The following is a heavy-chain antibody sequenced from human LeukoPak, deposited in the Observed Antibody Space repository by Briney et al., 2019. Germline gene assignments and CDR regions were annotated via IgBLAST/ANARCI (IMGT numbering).Heavy chain of an antibody. CDR1: GYTFTGYY. J-gene: IGHJ4*02. Sequence: GASVKVSCKASGYTFTGYYMHWVRQAPGQGLEWMGWINPNSGGTNCAQKFQGRVTMTRDTSISTAYMELSRLRSDDTAVYYCARGIGYYGSGSYGYWGQGTLVTVSS. CDR2: INPNSGGT. D-gene: IGHD3-10*01. CDR3: ARGIGYYGSGSYGY. V-gene: IGHV1-2*02.